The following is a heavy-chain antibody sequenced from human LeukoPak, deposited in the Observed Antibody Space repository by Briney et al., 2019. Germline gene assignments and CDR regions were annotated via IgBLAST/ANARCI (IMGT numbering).Heavy chain of an antibody. CDR3: ASRTYCGGDCYFGYYMDV. Sequence: GASVKVSCKASGYTFTSYGISWVRQAPGQGLEWMGWISAYNGNTNYAQKLQGRVTMTTDTSTSTAYMELRSLRSDDTAVYYCASRTYCGGDCYFGYYMDVWGKGTTVTVSS. D-gene: IGHD2-21*01. CDR2: ISAYNGNT. CDR1: GYTFTSYG. J-gene: IGHJ6*03. V-gene: IGHV1-18*01.